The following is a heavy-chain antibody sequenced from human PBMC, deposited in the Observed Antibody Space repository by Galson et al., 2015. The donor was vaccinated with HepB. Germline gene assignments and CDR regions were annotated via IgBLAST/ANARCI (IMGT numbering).Heavy chain of an antibody. V-gene: IGHV3-30*04. CDR2: ISYDGSNK. CDR3: ARPKRAPYHFDY. CDR1: GFTFSSYA. J-gene: IGHJ4*02. Sequence: SLRLSCAASGFTFSSYAMHWVRQAPGKGLEWVAVISYDGSNKYYADSVKGRFTISRDNSKNTLYLQMNSLRAEDTAVYYCARPKRAPYHFDYWGQGTLVTVSS.